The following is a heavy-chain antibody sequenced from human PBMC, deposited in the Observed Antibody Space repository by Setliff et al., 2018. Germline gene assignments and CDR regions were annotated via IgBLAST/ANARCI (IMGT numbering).Heavy chain of an antibody. J-gene: IGHJ4*02. Sequence: PGGSLRLSCAASGFTFSSYGMHWVRQAPGKGLEWVAFIRYDGSNKYYADSVKGRFTISRDNSKNTLYLQMNSLRAEDTAVYYCAKRGPYCSGGTCHYYFDYWGQGTLVTVSS. CDR1: GFTFSSYG. D-gene: IGHD2-15*01. CDR3: AKRGPYCSGGTCHYYFDY. V-gene: IGHV3-30*02. CDR2: IRYDGSNK.